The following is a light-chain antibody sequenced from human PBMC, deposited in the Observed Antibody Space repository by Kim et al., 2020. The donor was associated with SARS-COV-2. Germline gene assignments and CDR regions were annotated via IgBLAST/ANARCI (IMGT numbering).Light chain of an antibody. CDR2: RDY. CDR1: TSNMGSNF. J-gene: IGLJ3*02. Sequence: GQRVTISCSGSTSNMGSNFVYWYQQLPGTAPKLLIYRDYQRPSGVPDRFSGSKSGTSASLAISGLRSEDEADYYCAAWDDSLSGWVFGGGTNLTVL. V-gene: IGLV1-47*01. CDR3: AAWDDSLSGWV.